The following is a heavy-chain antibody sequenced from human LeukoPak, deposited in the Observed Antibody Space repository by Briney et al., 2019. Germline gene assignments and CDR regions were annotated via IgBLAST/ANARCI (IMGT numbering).Heavy chain of an antibody. CDR2: ISGSGGST. J-gene: IGHJ4*02. Sequence: PGGSLRLSCAASGFTFSSYAMSWARQAPGKGLEWVSAISGSGGSTYYADSVKGRFTISRDNSKNTLYLQMNSLRAEDTAVYYCAKSGIVYYDSSGYFDYWGQGTLVTVSS. D-gene: IGHD3-22*01. V-gene: IGHV3-23*01. CDR3: AKSGIVYYDSSGYFDY. CDR1: GFTFSSYA.